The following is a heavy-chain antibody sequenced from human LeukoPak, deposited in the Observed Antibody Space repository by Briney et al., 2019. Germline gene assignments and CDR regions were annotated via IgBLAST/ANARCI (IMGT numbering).Heavy chain of an antibody. CDR3: ARGYCSSTSCPNHDAFDI. V-gene: IGHV1-46*01. Sequence: ASVTVSCKASGYTFTSYYMHWVRQAPGQGLEWMGIINPSGGSTSYAQKFQGRVTMTRGMSTSTVYMELSSLRSEDTAVYYCARGYCSSTSCPNHDAFDIWGQGTMVTVSS. CDR2: INPSGGST. D-gene: IGHD2-2*01. J-gene: IGHJ3*02. CDR1: GYTFTSYY.